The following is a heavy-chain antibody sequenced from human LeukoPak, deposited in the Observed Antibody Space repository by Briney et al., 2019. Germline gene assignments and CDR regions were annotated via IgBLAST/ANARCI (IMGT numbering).Heavy chain of an antibody. CDR2: ITSGDIV. Sequence: TGGSLRLSCAVSGFTFSAYSMNWVRQAPGKGVEWVSSITSGDIVYFGDSLKGGFTISRDNAKSSLYLQMNSLRAEDTAVYYCSRVGFNMVRGIIIPSNSYYYYMYIWGKGTTVAVSS. D-gene: IGHD3-10*01. V-gene: IGHV3-69-1*01. CDR1: GFTFSAYS. J-gene: IGHJ6*03. CDR3: SRVGFNMVRGIIIPSNSYYYYMYI.